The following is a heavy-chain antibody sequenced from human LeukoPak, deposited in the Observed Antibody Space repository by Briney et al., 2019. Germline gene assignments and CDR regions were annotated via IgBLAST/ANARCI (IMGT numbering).Heavy chain of an antibody. D-gene: IGHD3-3*01. CDR2: INHSGST. V-gene: IGHV4-34*01. Sequence: SEALSLTCAVYGGSFSGYYWSWIRQPPGRGLEWIGEINHSGSTNYNPSLKSRVTIPVDTSKNQFSLKLSSVTAADTAVYYCARGGSITIFGVVIHNWFDPWGQGTLVTVSS. CDR1: GGSFSGYY. CDR3: ARGGSITIFGVVIHNWFDP. J-gene: IGHJ5*02.